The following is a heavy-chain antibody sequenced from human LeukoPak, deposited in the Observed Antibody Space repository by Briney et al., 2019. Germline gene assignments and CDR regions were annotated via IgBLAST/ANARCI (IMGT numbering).Heavy chain of an antibody. J-gene: IGHJ6*03. D-gene: IGHD5-18*01. Sequence: GASVTVSCKASGYTFTSYGISWVRQAPGQGLEWMGWISAYNGNTNYAQKLQGRVTMTTDTSTSTAYMELRSLRSDDTAVYYCARAIVRGYSSPMGYMDVWGKGTTVTVSS. V-gene: IGHV1-18*01. CDR3: ARAIVRGYSSPMGYMDV. CDR1: GYTFTSYG. CDR2: ISAYNGNT.